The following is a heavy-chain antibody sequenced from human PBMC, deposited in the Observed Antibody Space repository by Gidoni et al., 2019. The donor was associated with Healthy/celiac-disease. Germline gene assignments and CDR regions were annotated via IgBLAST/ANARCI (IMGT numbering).Heavy chain of an antibody. Sequence: QVQLVQSGAEVKKPGAAVKVSCKASGYTFNSYGISWVRQAPGQGLEWLGWISAYTGNTNYAQKLQGRVTMTTDTSTSTAYMELRSLRSDDTAVYYCAKDSDYGGYMYAFDIWGQGTMVTVSS. D-gene: IGHD4-17*01. CDR3: AKDSDYGGYMYAFDI. CDR1: GYTFNSYG. V-gene: IGHV1-18*01. CDR2: ISAYTGNT. J-gene: IGHJ3*02.